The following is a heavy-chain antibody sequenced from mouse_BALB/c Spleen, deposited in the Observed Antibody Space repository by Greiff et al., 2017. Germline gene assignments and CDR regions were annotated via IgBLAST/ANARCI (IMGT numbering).Heavy chain of an antibody. V-gene: IGHV5-17*02. CDR2: ISSGSSTI. CDR1: GFTFSSFG. CDR3: ARSPSYYGNYGYAMDY. J-gene: IGHJ4*01. Sequence: EVQLQESGGGLVQPGGSRKLSCAASGFTFSSFGMHWVRQAPEKGLEWVAYISSGSSTIYYADTVKGRFTISRDNPKNTLFLQMTSLRSEDTAMYYCARSPSYYGNYGYAMDYWGQGTSVTVSS. D-gene: IGHD2-10*01.